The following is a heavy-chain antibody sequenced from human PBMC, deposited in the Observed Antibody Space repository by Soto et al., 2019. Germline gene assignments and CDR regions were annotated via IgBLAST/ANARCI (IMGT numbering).Heavy chain of an antibody. D-gene: IGHD2-2*01. CDR3: AREYCSSTSCYGFDP. Sequence: GASVKVSCKASGYTFTSYYMHWVRQAPGQGLEWMGIINPSGGSTSYAQKFQGRVTMTRDTSTSTVYMELSSLRSEDTAVYYCAREYCSSTSCYGFDPWGQGTLVTAPQ. V-gene: IGHV1-46*01. J-gene: IGHJ5*02. CDR2: INPSGGST. CDR1: GYTFTSYY.